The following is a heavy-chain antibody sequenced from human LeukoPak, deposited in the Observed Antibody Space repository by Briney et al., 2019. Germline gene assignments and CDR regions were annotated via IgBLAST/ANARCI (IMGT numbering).Heavy chain of an antibody. V-gene: IGHV1-69*04. CDR2: IIPILGIA. J-gene: IGHJ6*02. CDR3: ASLRIAGLYGMDV. Sequence: SVKVSCKASGGTFSSYAISWVRQAPGQGLEWMGRIIPILGIANYAQKFQGRVTITADKSTSTAYMELSSLRSEDTAVYYCASLRIAGLYGMDVWGQGTTVTVSS. CDR1: GGTFSSYA. D-gene: IGHD6-13*01.